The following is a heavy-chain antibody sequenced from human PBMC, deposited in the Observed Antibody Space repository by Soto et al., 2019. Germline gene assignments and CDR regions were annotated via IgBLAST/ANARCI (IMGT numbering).Heavy chain of an antibody. CDR1: GFTFSAHW. Sequence: GGSLRLSCAASGFTFSAHWMHWVRQAPGKGLGWVSHIKTDGSITRDADSVKGRFTISRDNARNTLYLQMNSLRAEDTAVYYCARDKTWSLDYWGQGTLVTVSS. V-gene: IGHV3-74*01. J-gene: IGHJ4*02. CDR2: IKTDGSIT. CDR3: ARDKTWSLDY. D-gene: IGHD2-15*01.